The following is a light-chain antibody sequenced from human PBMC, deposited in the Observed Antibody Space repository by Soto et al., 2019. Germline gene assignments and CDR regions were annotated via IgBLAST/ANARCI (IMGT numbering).Light chain of an antibody. Sequence: DFQMTQSPSTLSASVGDRVTITCRASQNIRSRLAWFQQKPGKAPKLLIYDASSLESGVPQRFSGSGSGTEFTLTISSLQSEDFAVYYCQQYNSWPPITFGQGTRLEI. CDR2: DAS. J-gene: IGKJ5*01. CDR3: QQYNSWPPIT. V-gene: IGKV1-5*01. CDR1: QNIRSR.